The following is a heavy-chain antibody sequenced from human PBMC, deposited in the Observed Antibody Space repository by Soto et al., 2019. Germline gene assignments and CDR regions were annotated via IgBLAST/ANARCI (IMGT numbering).Heavy chain of an antibody. D-gene: IGHD6-13*01. V-gene: IGHV5-10-1*01. Sequence: PGESLNSSCTGSGYSSTRYWISWVRQMPGKGLEWMGRIDPSDSYTNYSPSFQGHVTISADKSISTAYLQWSSLKASDAAMYYCARLPEYSSSWYGIPAPYSSGLDDYWGQGTLVTVSS. J-gene: IGHJ4*02. CDR1: GYSSTRYW. CDR2: IDPSDSYT. CDR3: ARLPEYSSSWYGIPAPYSSGLDDY.